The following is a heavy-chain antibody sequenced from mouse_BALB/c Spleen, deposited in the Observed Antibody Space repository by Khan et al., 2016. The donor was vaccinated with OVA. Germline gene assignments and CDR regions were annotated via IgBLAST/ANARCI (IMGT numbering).Heavy chain of an antibody. CDR1: GFSLTNYG. CDR2: MWGDGST. Sequence: VELVESGPGLVAPSQSLSITCTISGFSLTNYGVHWVRQPPGKGLEWLVLMWGDGSTTYNSALKSRLTISKDNSKSQVFLKVNSLQTDDTAMYFCARQPYYHYNVMDYWGQGTSVTVPS. V-gene: IGHV2-6-1*01. CDR3: ARQPYYHYNVMDY. D-gene: IGHD2-10*01. J-gene: IGHJ4*01.